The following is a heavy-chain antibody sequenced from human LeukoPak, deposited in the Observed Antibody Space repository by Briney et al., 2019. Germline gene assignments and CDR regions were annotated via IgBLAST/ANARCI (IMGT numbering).Heavy chain of an antibody. D-gene: IGHD3-3*01. V-gene: IGHV3-21*04. CDR1: GFTFSSYS. Sequence: GGSLRLSCAASGFTFSSYSMNWVRQAPGKGLEWVSFISSSTSYISYADSVKGRFTISRDNAKSSLWLQMNSLRAEDTAVYYCAKDYDFWSGFLNYFDYWGQGTLVTVSS. CDR3: AKDYDFWSGFLNYFDY. CDR2: ISSSTSYI. J-gene: IGHJ4*02.